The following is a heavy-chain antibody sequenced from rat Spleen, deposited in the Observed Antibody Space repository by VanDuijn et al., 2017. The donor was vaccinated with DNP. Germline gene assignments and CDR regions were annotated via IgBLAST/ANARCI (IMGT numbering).Heavy chain of an antibody. V-gene: IGHV5S10*01. D-gene: IGHD1-12*03. CDR1: GFIFSDYA. CDR3: ATSGYGFDGYPFAY. J-gene: IGHJ3*01. Sequence: EVQLVESGGGLVQPGNSLKLSCAASGFIFSDYAMAWVRRSPKKGLEWVATVIYDGRTTYYRDSVKGRLTISRDNAKSTLYLQMDSLKSEDTATYYCATSGYGFDGYPFAYWGQGTLVTVSS. CDR2: VIYDGRTT.